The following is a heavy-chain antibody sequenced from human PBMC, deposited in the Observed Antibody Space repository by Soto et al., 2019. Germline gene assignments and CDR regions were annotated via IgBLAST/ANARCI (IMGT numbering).Heavy chain of an antibody. Sequence: GGSLRLSCAASGFTFSSYAMSWVRQAPGKGLEWVSAISGSGGSTYYADSVKGRFTISRDNSKNTLYLQMNSLKADDTAVYYCAKDKGEDSSSWFPIDYWGQGTLVTVSS. J-gene: IGHJ4*02. D-gene: IGHD6-13*01. CDR3: AKDKGEDSSSWFPIDY. V-gene: IGHV3-23*01. CDR2: ISGSGGST. CDR1: GFTFSSYA.